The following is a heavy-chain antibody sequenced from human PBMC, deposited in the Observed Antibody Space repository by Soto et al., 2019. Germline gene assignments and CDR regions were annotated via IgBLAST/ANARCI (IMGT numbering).Heavy chain of an antibody. D-gene: IGHD3-3*01. J-gene: IGHJ6*02. V-gene: IGHV4-30-4*01. Sequence: QVQLQESGPGLVKPSQTLSLTCTVSGGSISSGDYYWSWIRQPPGKGLEWIGYIYYSGSTYSNPSLKSRVTISVDTSKNPFSLKLSSVPAAYTAVYYCARDRVVLRFWEWPPPWGRDVWGQGTKVTVSS. CDR3: ARDRVVLRFWEWPPPWGRDV. CDR1: GGSISSGDYY. CDR2: IYYSGST.